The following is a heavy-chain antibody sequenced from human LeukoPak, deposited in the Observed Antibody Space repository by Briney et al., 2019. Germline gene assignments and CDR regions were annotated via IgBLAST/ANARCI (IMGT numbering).Heavy chain of an antibody. CDR1: GFTFSNYA. CDR2: IRDSGAYG. J-gene: IGHJ4*02. Sequence: PGGSLTLSCAASGFTFSNYAMGWVRQAPGKGLERVSTIRDSGAYGFYADSVKGRFTISRDNSNNLVYLQMNNLRAEDTAEYYCAKRARYNSARATDFDSWGQGTQVTVSS. V-gene: IGHV3-23*01. D-gene: IGHD6-19*01. CDR3: AKRARYNSARATDFDS.